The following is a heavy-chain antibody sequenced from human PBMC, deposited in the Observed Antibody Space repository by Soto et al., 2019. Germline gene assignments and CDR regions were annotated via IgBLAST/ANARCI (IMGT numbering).Heavy chain of an antibody. J-gene: IGHJ5*02. CDR3: ATGLTLPVRPSFDT. Sequence: EVQLVESGGGLIQPGGSLRLSCAASCFTVSGNYITWVRQAPGKGLEWVSVIFSGDNTYYSDSVKGRFTISRDNSKNTVYLQMNRLRGDDTAVYFCATGLTLPVRPSFDTWGQGTLLTVSS. V-gene: IGHV3-53*01. CDR2: IFSGDNT. D-gene: IGHD2-21*02. CDR1: CFTVSGNY.